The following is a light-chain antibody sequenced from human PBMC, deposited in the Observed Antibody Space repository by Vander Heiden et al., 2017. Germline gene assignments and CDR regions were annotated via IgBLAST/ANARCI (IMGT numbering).Light chain of an antibody. J-gene: IGKJ4*01. CDR1: QSVISY. CDR3: QQRSNCPPLT. V-gene: IGKV3-11*01. Sequence: EIVLTQSPATLSLSPGETATPSRIASQSVISYFTWYQQKPGQAPRLLIYDASNRATSIPARFSSSRCGTAFTLTISSLEHEDVAVYYCQQRSNCPPLTFGGGTKVEIK. CDR2: DAS.